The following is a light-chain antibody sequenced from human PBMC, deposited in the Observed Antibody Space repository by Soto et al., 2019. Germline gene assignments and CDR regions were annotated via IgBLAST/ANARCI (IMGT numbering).Light chain of an antibody. CDR2: GNS. V-gene: IGLV1-40*01. Sequence: QSVLTQPPSVSGAPGQRVTISCTGSSSNIGAGYDVHWYQQIPGTAPKLLIYGNSNRPSGVPDRFSGSKSGTSASLAITGLQDEDEAGYYCQSYDSSLSAYVVFGGGTKLTVL. CDR1: SSNIGAGYD. J-gene: IGLJ2*01. CDR3: QSYDSSLSAYVV.